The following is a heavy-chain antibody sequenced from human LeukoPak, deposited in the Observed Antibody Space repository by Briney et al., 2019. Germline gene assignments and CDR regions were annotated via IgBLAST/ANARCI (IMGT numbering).Heavy chain of an antibody. D-gene: IGHD1-26*01. CDR2: INPNSGGT. J-gene: IGHJ3*02. CDR3: ATLPIVGATNYAFDM. CDR1: GYTFTGYY. Sequence: ASVKVSCKASGYTFTGYYMHWVRQAPGQGLEWMGWINPNSGGTKYAQKLQGRVTMTRDTSISTAYMELSRLRSDDTAVYYCATLPIVGATNYAFDMWGQGTMVTVSS. V-gene: IGHV1-2*02.